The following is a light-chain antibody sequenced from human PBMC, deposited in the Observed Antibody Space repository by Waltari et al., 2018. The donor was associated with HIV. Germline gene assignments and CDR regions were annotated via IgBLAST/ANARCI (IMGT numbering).Light chain of an antibody. Sequence: QSALTQPPSASGSPGQSVTISCTGTSSDVGAYNYVSWFQQHPGKAPKLMIYDVTKRPSGVPDRFSGSKSGNTASLTVSGLQAEYEADYYYASHAGSKDVFGGGTRLTVL. CDR2: DVT. CDR1: SSDVGAYNY. CDR3: ASHAGSKDV. V-gene: IGLV2-8*01. J-gene: IGLJ2*01.